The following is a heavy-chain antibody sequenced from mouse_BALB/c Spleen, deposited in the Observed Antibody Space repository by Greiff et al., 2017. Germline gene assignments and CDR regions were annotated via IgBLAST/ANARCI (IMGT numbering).Heavy chain of an antibody. CDR1: GFTFSSYA. V-gene: IGHV5-6-5*01. CDR2: ISSGGST. CDR3: AREYGNYPWFAY. Sequence: EVKLMESGGGLVKPGGSLKLSCAASGFTFSSYAMSWVRQTPEKRLEWVASISSGGSTYYPDSVKGRFTISRDNARNILYLQMSSLRSEDTAMYYCAREYGNYPWFAYWGQGTLVTVSA. J-gene: IGHJ3*01. D-gene: IGHD2-1*01.